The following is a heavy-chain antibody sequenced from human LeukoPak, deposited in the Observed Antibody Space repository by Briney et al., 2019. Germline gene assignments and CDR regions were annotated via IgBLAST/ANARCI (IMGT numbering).Heavy chain of an antibody. V-gene: IGHV1-2*02. CDR2: INPNSGGT. Sequence: ASVKVSCKASGYTFTGYYMHWVRQAPGQGLEWMGWINPNSGGTNYAQKFQGRVTMTRDTSIGTAYMELSRLRSDDTAVYYCARSSGSYWGPFDYWGQGTLVTVSS. J-gene: IGHJ4*02. CDR3: ARSSGSYWGPFDY. D-gene: IGHD1-26*01. CDR1: GYTFTGYY.